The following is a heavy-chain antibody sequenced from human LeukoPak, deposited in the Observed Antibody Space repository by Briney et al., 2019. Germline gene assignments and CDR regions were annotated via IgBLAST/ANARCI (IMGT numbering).Heavy chain of an antibody. V-gene: IGHV4-59*01. CDR2: IYYSGST. D-gene: IGHD3-9*01. CDR3: ARLNYDILTGYPQIDY. Sequence: PSETLSLTCTVSGGSISSYYWSWIRQPPGKGLGWIGYIYYSGSTNYNPSLKSRVTISVDTSKNQFSLKLSSVTAADTAVYYCARLNYDILTGYPQIDYWGQGTLVTVSS. J-gene: IGHJ4*02. CDR1: GGSISSYY.